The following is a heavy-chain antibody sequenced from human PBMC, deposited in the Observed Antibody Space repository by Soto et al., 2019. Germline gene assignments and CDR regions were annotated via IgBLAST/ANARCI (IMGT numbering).Heavy chain of an antibody. CDR1: GFTFSGYG. J-gene: IGHJ6*03. D-gene: IGHD3-3*01. Sequence: PGGSLRLSCAASGFTFSGYGMHWVRQAPGKGLEWVAVISYDGSNKYYADSVKGRFTISRDNSKNTLYLQMNSLRAEDTAVYYCAKNGEIFGVVIELPDYYYYMDVWGKGTTVTVSS. CDR2: ISYDGSNK. V-gene: IGHV3-30*18. CDR3: AKNGEIFGVVIELPDYYYYMDV.